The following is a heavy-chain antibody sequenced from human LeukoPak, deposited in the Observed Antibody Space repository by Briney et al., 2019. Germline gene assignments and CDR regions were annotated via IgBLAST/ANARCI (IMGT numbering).Heavy chain of an antibody. CDR1: GGSISSYY. CDR3: ARGKGYYYDSSGYSRHFDY. CDR2: IYTSGTT. D-gene: IGHD3-22*01. J-gene: IGHJ4*02. V-gene: IGHV4-4*07. Sequence: SETLSLTCTVSGGSISSYYWSWIRQPAGKGLEWIGRIYTSGTTHSNPSLKSRVTMSVDTSKNQFSLKLSSVTAADTAVYYCARGKGYYYDSSGYSRHFDYWGQGTLVTVSS.